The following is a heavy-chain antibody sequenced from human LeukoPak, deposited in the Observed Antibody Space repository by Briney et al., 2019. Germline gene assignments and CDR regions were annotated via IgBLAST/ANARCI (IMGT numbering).Heavy chain of an antibody. CDR2: IGGSGTTT. J-gene: IGHJ5*02. CDR1: GFTFSNYV. V-gene: IGHV3-23*01. D-gene: IGHD5-12*01. Sequence: GGSLRLSCAASGFTFSNYVMSWVRLPPGKRLECVSLIGGSGTTTYYADSVKGRFTISRDNSKNTLYLQMNSLTVDDTAVYYCAKIGLDCTTITCSYNWFDPWGQGTLVTVSS. CDR3: AKIGLDCTTITCSYNWFDP.